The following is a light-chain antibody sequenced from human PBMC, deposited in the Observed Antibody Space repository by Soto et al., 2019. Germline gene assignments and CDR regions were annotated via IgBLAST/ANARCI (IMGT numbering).Light chain of an antibody. Sequence: QSALTQPASVSGSPGQSITISCTGTSSDVGGYNYVSWYQQHPGKAPKLVIYDVSNRPSGVSSRFSGSKSGNTASLTISGLQAEDEADYYCSSYTSSSPDVFGTGTKLTVL. V-gene: IGLV2-14*01. CDR2: DVS. CDR1: SSDVGGYNY. J-gene: IGLJ1*01. CDR3: SSYTSSSPDV.